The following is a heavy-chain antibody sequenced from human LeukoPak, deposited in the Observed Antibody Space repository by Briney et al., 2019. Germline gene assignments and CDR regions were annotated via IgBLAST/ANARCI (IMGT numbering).Heavy chain of an antibody. CDR1: GFAFSGFS. J-gene: IGHJ4*02. D-gene: IGHD3-10*01. CDR2: IKQDGSER. CDR3: ARAGSHWHYVY. V-gene: IGHV3-7*01. Sequence: GGSLRLSCAASGFAFSGFSMSWVRQSPTKGLEWVANIKQDGSERYYVDSVKGRFTISRDNAKNSLSLQMNNLRVEDTAVYYCARAGSHWHYVYWGQGTVVTVSS.